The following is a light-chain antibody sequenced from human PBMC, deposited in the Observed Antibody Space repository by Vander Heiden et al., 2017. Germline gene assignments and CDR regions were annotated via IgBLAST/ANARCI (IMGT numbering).Light chain of an antibody. J-gene: IGLJ2*01. V-gene: IGLV3-1*01. Sequence: SYELTQPPSVSVSPGQTASITCSGDKLGDKYACWYQQKPGQSPVLVIYQDSKRPSGIPERFSGSNSGNTATQTISGTQATDEADYYCQAWDSSTVVFGGGTKLTVL. CDR1: KLGDKY. CDR3: QAWDSSTVV. CDR2: QDS.